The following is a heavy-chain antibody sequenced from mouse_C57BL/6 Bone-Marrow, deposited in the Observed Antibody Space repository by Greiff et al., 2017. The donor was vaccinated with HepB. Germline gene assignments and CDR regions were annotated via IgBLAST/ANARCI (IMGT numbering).Heavy chain of an antibody. V-gene: IGHV1-18*01. Sequence: VQLQQSGPELVKPGASVKIPCKASGYTFTDYNMDWVKQSHGKSLEWIGDINPNNGGTIYNQKFKGKATLTVDKSSSTAYMELRSLTSEDTAVYYCVITRGFAYWGQGTLVTVSA. CDR1: GYTFTDYN. CDR3: VITRGFAY. D-gene: IGHD1-1*01. CDR2: INPNNGGT. J-gene: IGHJ3*01.